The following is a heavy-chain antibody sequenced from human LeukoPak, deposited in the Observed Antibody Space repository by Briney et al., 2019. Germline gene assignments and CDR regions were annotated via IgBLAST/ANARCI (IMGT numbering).Heavy chain of an antibody. CDR1: GFPFSSYA. Sequence: PGGPLRLSCAASGFPFSSYAMSWVRLAPAKRLKRLSALSGSGDSTYYADPVKGRFTISRDNSNNTLFLQMNSLRAEDTAVYYCAKSHASIWNVSDYWGQGTLVTVSS. CDR2: LSGSGDST. J-gene: IGHJ4*02. CDR3: AKSHASIWNVSDY. V-gene: IGHV3-23*01. D-gene: IGHD1-1*01.